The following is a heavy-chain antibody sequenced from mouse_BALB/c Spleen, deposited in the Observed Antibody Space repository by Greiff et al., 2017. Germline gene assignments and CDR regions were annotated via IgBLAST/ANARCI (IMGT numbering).Heavy chain of an antibody. D-gene: IGHD2-4*01. Sequence: QVQLKQSGPELVKPGASVRISCKASGYTFTSYYIHWVKQRPGQGLEWIGWIYPGNVNTKYNEKFKGKATLTADKSSSTAYMQLSSLTSEDSAVYFCARGGTMITHFDYWGQGTTLTVSS. V-gene: IGHV1S56*01. CDR3: ARGGTMITHFDY. J-gene: IGHJ2*01. CDR1: GYTFTSYY. CDR2: IYPGNVNT.